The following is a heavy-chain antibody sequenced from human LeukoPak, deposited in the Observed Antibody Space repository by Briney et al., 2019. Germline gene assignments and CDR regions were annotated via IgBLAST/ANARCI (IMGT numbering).Heavy chain of an antibody. CDR3: ARDLRGSPWYFDL. J-gene: IGHJ2*01. CDR1: GFTFNTYT. V-gene: IGHV3-21*01. CDR2: ISSSSVYI. Sequence: PGGSLRLSCAASGFTFNTYTMNWVRQAPGKGLEWVSSISSSSVYICYADSVKGRFTISRDNAKNSLYLQMNSLRAEDTAVYYCARDLRGSPWYFDLWGRGTLVTVSS. D-gene: IGHD3-10*01.